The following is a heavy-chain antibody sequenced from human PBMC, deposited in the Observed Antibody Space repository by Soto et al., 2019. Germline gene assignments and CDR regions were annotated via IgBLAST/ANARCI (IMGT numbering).Heavy chain of an antibody. V-gene: IGHV1-8*01. CDR2: MNPNSGNT. D-gene: IGHD4-17*01. Sequence: QVQLVQSGAEVKKPGASVKVSCKASGYTFTSYDITWVRQATGQGLEYLGWMNPNSGNTGDVQKFQGRVTMTRATSISTAYMELSSLRSEDTAVYFCARGVKYGAYSRWFDPWGQGTLVTVSS. J-gene: IGHJ5*02. CDR1: GYTFTSYD. CDR3: ARGVKYGAYSRWFDP.